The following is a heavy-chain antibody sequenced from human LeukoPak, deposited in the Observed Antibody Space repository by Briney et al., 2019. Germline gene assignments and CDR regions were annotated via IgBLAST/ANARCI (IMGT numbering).Heavy chain of an antibody. Sequence: ASVKVSCKASGYTFTGYYMHWVRQAPGQGLEWMGWINPNSGGTNYAQKFQGRVTMTRDTSISTAYMELSRLRSDDTAVYYCARGRVTYYYDSSGLTKNFDYWGQGTLVTVSS. D-gene: IGHD3-22*01. CDR2: INPNSGGT. V-gene: IGHV1-2*02. J-gene: IGHJ4*02. CDR3: ARGRVTYYYDSSGLTKNFDY. CDR1: GYTFTGYY.